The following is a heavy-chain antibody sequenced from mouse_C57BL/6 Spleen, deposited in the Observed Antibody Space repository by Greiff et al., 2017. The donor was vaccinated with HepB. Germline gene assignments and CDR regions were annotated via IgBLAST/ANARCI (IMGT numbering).Heavy chain of an antibody. Sequence: EVKVVESGGGLVKPGGSLKLSCAASGFTFSNYTMSWVRQTPEKRLEWVATISGGGGNTYYPYSVKGRFTISRDNSKNTLYLQMSSLRSEDTALYYCARDRGGYFDYWGQGTTLTVSS. CDR2: ISGGGGNT. J-gene: IGHJ2*01. D-gene: IGHD3-2*01. CDR3: ARDRGGYFDY. V-gene: IGHV5-9*01. CDR1: GFTFSNYT.